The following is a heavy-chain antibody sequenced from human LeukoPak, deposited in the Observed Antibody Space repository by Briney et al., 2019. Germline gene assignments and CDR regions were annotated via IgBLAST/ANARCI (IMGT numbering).Heavy chain of an antibody. J-gene: IGHJ6*03. CDR1: GFTFSNCA. D-gene: IGHD6-13*01. CDR2: ISGSSGSP. V-gene: IGHV3-23*01. Sequence: GGSLRLSCAASGFTFSNCAMTWVRQASGKGLEWVSAISGSSGSPHYADSVKGRFTISRDNSKNTLYLQMNSLRAEDTAVYYCAKDGYSSSWYNYYYYYMDVWGKGTTVTVSS. CDR3: AKDGYSSSWYNYYYYYMDV.